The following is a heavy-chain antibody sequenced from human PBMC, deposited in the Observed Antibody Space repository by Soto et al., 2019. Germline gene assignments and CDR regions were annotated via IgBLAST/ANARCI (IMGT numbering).Heavy chain of an antibody. J-gene: IGHJ4*02. V-gene: IGHV4-59*01. D-gene: IGHD2-8*02. Sequence: PSETLSLTCSVSGGSISGSYWSWIRQSPGKGLEWLGYVYYTGSTNYSPSLRSRVSISVDTSKNEFSLRLSSVTAADTAVYFCARSVAVTGANTDYWGQGTQVTVSS. CDR1: GGSISGSY. CDR3: ARSVAVTGANTDY. CDR2: VYYTGST.